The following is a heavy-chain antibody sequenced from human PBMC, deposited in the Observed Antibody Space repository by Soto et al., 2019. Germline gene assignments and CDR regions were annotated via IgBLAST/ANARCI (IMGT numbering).Heavy chain of an antibody. CDR1: GGSFSGYY. CDR2: INHSGST. J-gene: IGHJ4*02. CDR3: ARRGRRWPLDY. V-gene: IGHV4-34*01. D-gene: IGHD4-17*01. Sequence: SETLSLTCAVYGGSFSGYYWSWIRQPPGKGLEWIGEINHSGSTNYNPSLKSRVTISVDTSKDQFSLKLSSVTAADTAVYYCARRGRRWPLDYWGQGTLVTVSS.